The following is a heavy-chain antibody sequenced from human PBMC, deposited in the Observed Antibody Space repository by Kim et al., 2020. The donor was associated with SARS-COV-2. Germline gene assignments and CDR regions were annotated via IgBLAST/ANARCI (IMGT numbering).Heavy chain of an antibody. CDR3: ARGSGIAVAGEAGREYFQH. CDR2: TYYRSKWYN. CDR1: GDSVSSNSAA. V-gene: IGHV6-1*01. D-gene: IGHD6-19*01. Sequence: SQTLSLTCAISGDSVSSNSAAWNWIRQSPSRGLEWLGRTYYRSKWYNDYAVSVKSRITINPDTSKNQFSLQLNSVTPEDTAVYYCARGSGIAVAGEAGREYFQHWGQGTLVTVSS. J-gene: IGHJ1*01.